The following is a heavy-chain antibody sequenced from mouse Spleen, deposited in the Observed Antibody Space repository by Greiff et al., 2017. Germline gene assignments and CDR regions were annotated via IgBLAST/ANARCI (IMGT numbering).Heavy chain of an antibody. CDR3: ARAPPGIPLMDY. J-gene: IGHJ4*01. CDR2: INPSTGYT. CDR1: GYTFTSYW. V-gene: IGHV1-7*01. Sequence: VKLQESGAELAKPGASVKMSCKASGYTFTSYWMHWVKQRPGQGLEWIGYINPSTGYTEYNQKFKDKATLTADKSSSTAYMQLSSLTSEDSAVYYCARAPPGIPLMDYWGQGTSVTVSS. D-gene: IGHD5-1-1*01.